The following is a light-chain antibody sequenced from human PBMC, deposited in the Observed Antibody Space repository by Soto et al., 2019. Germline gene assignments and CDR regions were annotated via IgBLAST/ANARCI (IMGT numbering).Light chain of an antibody. Sequence: EIVLTQSPGTLSLSPGERATLSCRASQSVSSSYLAWHQQKPGQAPRLLIYGASSRATGIPDRFSGSGSGTDFTLTISRLEPEDFAVYYCQQYDTFGGGTKVDIK. CDR2: GAS. CDR3: QQYDT. CDR1: QSVSSSY. J-gene: IGKJ4*01. V-gene: IGKV3-20*01.